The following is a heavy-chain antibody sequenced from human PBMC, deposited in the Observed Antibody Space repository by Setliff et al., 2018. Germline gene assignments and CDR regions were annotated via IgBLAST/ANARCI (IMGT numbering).Heavy chain of an antibody. D-gene: IGHD2-2*01. Sequence: GGSLRLSCTASGFTFGDYAMSWVRQAPGKGLEWVGFIRSKIYGGTTEYAASVKGRFTISRDDSKSSAYLQMNNLRTEDTAVYYCSRDPDCRSTRCHYYYYYMDVWGKGTTVTVSS. V-gene: IGHV3-49*04. CDR2: IRSKIYGGTT. CDR3: SRDPDCRSTRCHYYYYYMDV. CDR1: GFTFGDYA. J-gene: IGHJ6*03.